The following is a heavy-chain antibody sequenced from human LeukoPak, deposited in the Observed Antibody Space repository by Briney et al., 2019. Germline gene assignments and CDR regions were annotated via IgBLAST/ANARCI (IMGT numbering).Heavy chain of an antibody. CDR1: GFTFSNAW. J-gene: IGHJ4*02. Sequence: GGSLRLSCAASGFTFSNAWMSWVRQAPGKGLDWVGRIKSKTDGGTTDYAAPVKGRFTISRDDSKNTLYLQMNSLKTEDTAVYYCTTEFPIKYSSSWYLDYWGQGTLVTVSS. CDR2: IKSKTDGGTT. D-gene: IGHD6-13*01. V-gene: IGHV3-15*01. CDR3: TTEFPIKYSSSWYLDY.